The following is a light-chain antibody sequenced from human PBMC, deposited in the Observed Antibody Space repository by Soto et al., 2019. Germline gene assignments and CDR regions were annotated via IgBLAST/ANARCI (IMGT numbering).Light chain of an antibody. CDR3: QQYYSTPRT. CDR1: QSVLYSSNNKNY. Sequence: DIVMTQSPDSLAVSLGERATINCKSSQSVLYSSNNKNYLAWYQQKPGQPPKLLIYGASTRDSGVPDRFSGSGSGTDFTLTISSLQAEDVAVYYCQQYYSTPRTFGGGTKVEIK. CDR2: GAS. J-gene: IGKJ4*01. V-gene: IGKV4-1*01.